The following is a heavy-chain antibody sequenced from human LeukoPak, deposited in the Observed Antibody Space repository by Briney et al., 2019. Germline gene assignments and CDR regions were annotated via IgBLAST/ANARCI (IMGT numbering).Heavy chain of an antibody. CDR3: ARGSWDWNYDFDH. Sequence: SETLSLTCAVYGGSFTGYYWSWIRQPPGKGLEWIGEINHSGSPTYNPSLKSRVTISIDTSKKHFSLNLSSVTAADTAVYYCARGSWDWNYDFDHWGQGTLVTVSS. D-gene: IGHD1-7*01. CDR1: GGSFTGYY. V-gene: IGHV4-34*01. J-gene: IGHJ4*02. CDR2: INHSGSP.